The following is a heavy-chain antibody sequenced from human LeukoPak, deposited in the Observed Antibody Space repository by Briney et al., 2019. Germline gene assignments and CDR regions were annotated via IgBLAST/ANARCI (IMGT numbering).Heavy chain of an antibody. CDR1: GFTFSSYA. V-gene: IGHV3-23*01. J-gene: IGHJ3*02. CDR3: ARKLKTGTTEGAFDI. D-gene: IGHD1-7*01. Sequence: GGSLRLSCAASGFTFSSYAMSWVRQAPGKGLEWVSAISGSGGSTYYADSVKGRFTISRDNAKNALYLQMNSLKAEDTALYYCARKLKTGTTEGAFDIWGQGTMVTVSS. CDR2: ISGSGGST.